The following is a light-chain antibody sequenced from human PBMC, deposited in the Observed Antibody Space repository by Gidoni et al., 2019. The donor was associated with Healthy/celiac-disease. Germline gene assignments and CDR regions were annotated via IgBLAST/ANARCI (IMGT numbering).Light chain of an antibody. CDR2: WAS. CDR1: QSVLYSSNNKNY. J-gene: IGKJ2*04. Sequence: DIVMTQSPASLAVSLGERATINGKSSQSVLYSSNNKNYLAWYQQKPGQPPKLLIYWASTRESGVPDRFSGSGSGTDFTLTISSLQAEDVAVYYCQQYYSTPCSFGQGTKLEIK. CDR3: QQYYSTPCS. V-gene: IGKV4-1*01.